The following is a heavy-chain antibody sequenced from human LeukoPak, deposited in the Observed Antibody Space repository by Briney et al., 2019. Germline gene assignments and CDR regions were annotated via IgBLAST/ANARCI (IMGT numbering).Heavy chain of an antibody. D-gene: IGHD3-10*01. CDR2: MSGSGGST. J-gene: IGHJ4*02. CDR1: GFTFSSYA. V-gene: IGHV3-23*01. Sequence: PGGSLRLSCAASGFTFSSYAMSWVRQPPGKGLEWVSAMSGSGGSTYYADSVKGRFTISRDNSKNTLYLQMNSLGAEDTAVYFCAKDHWGAIRGEFDYWGQGNLVTVSS. CDR3: AKDHWGAIRGEFDY.